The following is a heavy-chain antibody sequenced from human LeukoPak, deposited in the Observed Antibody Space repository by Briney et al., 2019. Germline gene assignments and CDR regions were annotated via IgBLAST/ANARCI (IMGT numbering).Heavy chain of an antibody. CDR3: ASPGPYYDFWSGYQYYFDY. V-gene: IGHV4-39*01. CDR2: IYYSGST. J-gene: IGHJ4*02. Sequence: SETLSLTSTVSGVSISSNSYYWAWIRQPPGKGLEWIGTIYYSGSTYYNPSLESRVAISVDTSKNQFSLKLSSVTAADTAVYYCASPGPYYDFWSGYQYYFDYWGQGTLVTVSS. D-gene: IGHD3-3*01. CDR1: GVSISSNSYY.